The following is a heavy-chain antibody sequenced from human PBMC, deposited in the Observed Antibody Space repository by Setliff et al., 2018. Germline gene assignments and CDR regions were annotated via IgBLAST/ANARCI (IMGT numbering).Heavy chain of an antibody. V-gene: IGHV1-18*01. D-gene: IGHD1-26*01. CDR1: SYTFSSYG. CDR3: ARVEEWELLPLNY. CDR2: ISPYNEKT. J-gene: IGHJ4*02. Sequence: ASVKVSCKASSYTFSSYGISWVRQAPGQGLEWMGWISPYNEKTNYAEKFQGRVTMTRDTSISTAYMELSRLRSDDTAVYYCARVEEWELLPLNYWGQGTLVTVS.